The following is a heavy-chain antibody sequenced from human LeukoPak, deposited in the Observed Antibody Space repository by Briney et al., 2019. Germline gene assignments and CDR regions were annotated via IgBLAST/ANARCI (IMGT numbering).Heavy chain of an antibody. CDR3: ARDRVSYSQGYTCFGS. V-gene: IGHV3-53*01. J-gene: IGHJ4*02. CDR1: GFIVSHNY. CDR2: IYIDGTT. Sequence: GGSLRLSCAASGFIVSHNYMTWVRQAPGKGLEWISVIYIDGTTYYADSVKGRFTISRDNTKSSLGLQMNSLRVEDTAVYYCARDRVSYSQGYTCFGSWGQGTLVTVSS. D-gene: IGHD3-16*02.